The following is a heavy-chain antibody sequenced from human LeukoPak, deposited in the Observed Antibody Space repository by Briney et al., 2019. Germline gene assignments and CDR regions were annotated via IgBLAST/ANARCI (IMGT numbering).Heavy chain of an antibody. J-gene: IGHJ4*02. CDR3: AKSGGYGLIDY. CDR2: IYSSGST. Sequence: NASETLPLACTVSGASISGSGYYWGWIRQPPGKGLEWIGSIYSSGSTYYNASLQSRVTISIETSKNQISLRLNSVTAADPAMYYCAKSGGYGLIDYWGQGTLVTVSS. CDR1: GASISGSGYY. D-gene: IGHD1-26*01. V-gene: IGHV4-39*01.